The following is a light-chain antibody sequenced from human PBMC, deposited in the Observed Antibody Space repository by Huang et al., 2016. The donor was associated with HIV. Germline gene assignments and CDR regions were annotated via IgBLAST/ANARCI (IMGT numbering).Light chain of an antibody. J-gene: IGKJ4*01. CDR2: GAS. CDR3: QQYNDWPPLT. Sequence: EIVMTQSPASLSASLGERATLSCRASQGVRTNLAWYQQKFGQAPSLLIFGASTSATGTPARFSGSGSGTEFTLTITSLQSADSAVYYCQQYNDWPPLTFGGGTKVEI. CDR1: QGVRTN. V-gene: IGKV3D-15*01.